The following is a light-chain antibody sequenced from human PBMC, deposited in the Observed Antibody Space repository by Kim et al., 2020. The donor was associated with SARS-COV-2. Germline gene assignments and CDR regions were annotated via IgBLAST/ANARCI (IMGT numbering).Light chain of an antibody. CDR3: QQRGNLPIT. CDR2: DAS. Sequence: EIVLTQSPATLSVSAGERATLSCRASQSVSSNLAWYQQKPAQAPRLLIYDASNRATGIPARFSGSGSGTDFTRTISSLEPEDFAVYYFQQRGNLPITLGQGTPRE. J-gene: IGKJ5*01. V-gene: IGKV3-11*01. CDR1: QSVSSN.